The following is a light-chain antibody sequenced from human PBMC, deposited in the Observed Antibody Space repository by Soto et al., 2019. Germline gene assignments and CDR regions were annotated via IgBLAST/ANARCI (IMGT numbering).Light chain of an antibody. J-gene: IGKJ1*01. Sequence: EIVLTQSPGTLSLSPGARAPLSCRASQSVSGSHLAWYQQRPGQAPRLLIYGASSRATGIPDRFSGTGSGTDFTLTISGLEPEDFAMYYCQQFSYSPWTFGQGTKVDIK. CDR2: GAS. V-gene: IGKV3-20*01. CDR3: QQFSYSPWT. CDR1: QSVSGSH.